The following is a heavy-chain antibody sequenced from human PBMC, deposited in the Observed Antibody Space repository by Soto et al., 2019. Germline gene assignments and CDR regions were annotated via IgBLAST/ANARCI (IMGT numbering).Heavy chain of an antibody. CDR1: GYSFTSYW. CDR2: IDPSDSYT. CDR3: ASASRFAAGGTRYYYYYGMHV. V-gene: IGHV5-10-1*01. Sequence: GESLKISCKGSGYSFTSYWISWVRQMPGKGLEWMGRIDPSDSYTNYRPSFQGHVTISADKSISTAYLQWSSLKASDTALYYCASASRFAAGGTRYYYYYGMHVWGQGTTVTVSS. D-gene: IGHD6-13*01. J-gene: IGHJ6*02.